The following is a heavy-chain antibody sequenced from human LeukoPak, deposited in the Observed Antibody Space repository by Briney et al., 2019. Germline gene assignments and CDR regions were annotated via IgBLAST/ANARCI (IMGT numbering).Heavy chain of an antibody. J-gene: IGHJ4*02. V-gene: IGHV3-30*18. CDR3: TKDQQVGAAAYYFDS. Sequence: GGSLRLSCAASGFTFSRYGLHWVRQAPGKGLEWVAVIANDGKDKKYADSVKGRFSISRDNSKSTLYLQMNSLRAEDTGVYYCTKDQQVGAAAYYFDSWGQGTVVIVPS. CDR2: IANDGKDK. D-gene: IGHD6-13*01. CDR1: GFTFSRYG.